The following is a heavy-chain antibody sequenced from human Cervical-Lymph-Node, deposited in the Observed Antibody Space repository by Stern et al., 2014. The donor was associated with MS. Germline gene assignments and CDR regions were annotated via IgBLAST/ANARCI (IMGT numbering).Heavy chain of an antibody. J-gene: IGHJ3*02. CDR2: MNPKSGNT. D-gene: IGHD2/OR15-2a*01. CDR1: GYTFTSYD. V-gene: IGHV1-8*01. Sequence: VQSGAEVKKPGASVKVSCKASGYTFTSYDINWVRQAIGQGLEWMGWMNPKSGNTGYSQKFQGRVTMTRNTSINTAYMELNSLRYEDTAVYYCASIFDMWGQGTMITVSS. CDR3: ASIFDM.